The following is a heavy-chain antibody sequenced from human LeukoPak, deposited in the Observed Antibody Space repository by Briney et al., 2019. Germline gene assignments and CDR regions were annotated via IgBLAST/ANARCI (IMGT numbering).Heavy chain of an antibody. CDR3: AKEIAAAGPDYYYYGMDV. J-gene: IGHJ6*02. D-gene: IGHD6-13*01. CDR2: ISYDGSNK. Sequence: GRSLRLSCAASGFTFSSYGMHWVRQAPGKGLEWVAVISYDGSNKYYADSVKGRFTISRDNSKNTLYLQMNSLRAEDTAVYYCAKEIAAAGPDYYYYGMDVWGQGTTVTVSS. V-gene: IGHV3-30*18. CDR1: GFTFSSYG.